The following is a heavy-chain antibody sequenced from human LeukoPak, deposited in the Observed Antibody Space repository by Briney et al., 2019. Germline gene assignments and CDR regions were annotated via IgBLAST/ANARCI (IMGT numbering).Heavy chain of an antibody. V-gene: IGHV3-30*18. Sequence: GGSLRLSCSASGFTFNNYGMHWVRQAPGKGLEWVAVISYHGSNKYYGDSVKGRFTISRDNSKNTPYLQMNSLSAEDTAVYYCAKRGNGSGQSFDIWGQGTMVTVSS. J-gene: IGHJ3*02. D-gene: IGHD3-10*01. CDR2: ISYHGSNK. CDR3: AKRGNGSGQSFDI. CDR1: GFTFNNYG.